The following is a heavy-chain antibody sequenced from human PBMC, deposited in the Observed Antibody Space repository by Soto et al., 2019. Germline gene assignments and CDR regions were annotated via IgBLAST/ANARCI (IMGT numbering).Heavy chain of an antibody. J-gene: IGHJ4*02. V-gene: IGHV3-33*01. CDR2: IWYDGSNK. D-gene: IGHD5-18*01. Sequence: QVQLVESGGGVVQPGRSLRLSCAASGFTFSSYGMHWVRQAPGKGLEWVAVIWYDGSNKYYADSVKGRFTISRDNSKNTLYLEMNSLRAEDTAVYYCAREWIQLWSQLDYWGQGTLVTVSS. CDR3: AREWIQLWSQLDY. CDR1: GFTFSSYG.